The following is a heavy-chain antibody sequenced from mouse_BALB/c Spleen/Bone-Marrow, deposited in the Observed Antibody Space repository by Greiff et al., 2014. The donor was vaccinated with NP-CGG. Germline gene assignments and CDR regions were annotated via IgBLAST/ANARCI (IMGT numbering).Heavy chain of an antibody. CDR2: IYPGDGDT. D-gene: IGHD5-1-1*01. J-gene: IGHJ2*01. CDR3: ARFFYDNTSAY. V-gene: IGHV1-87*01. Sequence: LEESGAEPARPGASVKLSCKASGYTFTGYWMQWVKQRPGQGLEWIGIIYPGDGDTKYTQKFKGKATLTADKSSSTAYMQLRNLASEDSAVYYYARFFYDNTSAYWGQGTTLTVSS. CDR1: GYTFTGYW.